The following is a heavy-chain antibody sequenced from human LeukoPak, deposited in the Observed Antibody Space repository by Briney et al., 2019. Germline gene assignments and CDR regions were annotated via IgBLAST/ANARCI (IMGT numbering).Heavy chain of an antibody. J-gene: IGHJ4*02. D-gene: IGHD6-13*01. Sequence: SGGSLRLSCAASGFTFSSYWMHWVRQAPGKGLEWVSGISGSGGSTYYADSVKGRFTISRDNSRNTLYLQMNSPRAEDTAVYYCAILPGYSSGWYEVNYWGQGTLVTVSS. CDR1: GFTFSSYW. CDR2: ISGSGGST. V-gene: IGHV3-23*01. CDR3: AILPGYSSGWYEVNY.